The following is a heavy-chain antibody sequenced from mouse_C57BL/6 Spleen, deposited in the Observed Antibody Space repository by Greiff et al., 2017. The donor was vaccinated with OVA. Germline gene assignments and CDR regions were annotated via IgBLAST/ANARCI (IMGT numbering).Heavy chain of an antibody. J-gene: IGHJ3*01. V-gene: IGHV1-69*01. CDR1: GYTFTSYW. Sequence: QVQLQQPGAELVMPGASVKLSCKASGYTFTSYWMHWVKQRPGQGLEWIGEIDPSDSYTNYNQKFKGKSTLTVDKSSSTAYMQLSSLTSEDSAVYYCASGLRSPSGFAYWGQGTLVTVSA. CDR3: ASGLRSPSGFAY. CDR2: IDPSDSYT. D-gene: IGHD1-1*01.